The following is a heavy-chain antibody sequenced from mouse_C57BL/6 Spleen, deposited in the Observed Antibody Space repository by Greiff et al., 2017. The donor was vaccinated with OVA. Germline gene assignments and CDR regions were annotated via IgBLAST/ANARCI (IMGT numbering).Heavy chain of an antibody. J-gene: IGHJ4*01. V-gene: IGHV1-19*01. CDR1: GYTFTDYY. D-gene: IGHD1-1*01. Sequence: EVKLMESGPVLVKPGASVKMSCKASGYTFTDYYMNWVKQSHGKSLEWIGVINPYNGGTSYNQKFKGKATLTVDKSSSTAYMELNSLTSEDSAVYYCAREGGSSYHAMDYWGQGTSVTVSS. CDR3: AREGGSSYHAMDY. CDR2: INPYNGGT.